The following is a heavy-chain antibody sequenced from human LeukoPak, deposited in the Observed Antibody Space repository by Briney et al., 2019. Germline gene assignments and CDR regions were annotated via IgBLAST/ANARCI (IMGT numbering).Heavy chain of an antibody. V-gene: IGHV3-15*01. D-gene: IGHD3-3*01. CDR2: IKSKTDGGTT. CDR3: TTDYDFWNYYYMDV. Sequence: GGSLRLSCAASGFTFSSYSMNWVRQAPGKGLEWVGRIKSKTDGGTTDYAAPVKGRFTISRDDSKNTLYLQMNSLKTEDTAVYYCTTDYDFWNYYYMDVWGKGTTVTVSS. CDR1: GFTFSSYS. J-gene: IGHJ6*03.